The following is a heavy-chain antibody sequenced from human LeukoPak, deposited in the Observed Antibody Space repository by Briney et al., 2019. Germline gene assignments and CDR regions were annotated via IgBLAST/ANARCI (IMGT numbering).Heavy chain of an antibody. V-gene: IGHV1-2*06. J-gene: IGHJ3*02. CDR3: AREGADIVVVVAATSEQAFDI. Sequence: ASVKVSCKASGYTFTGYYMHWVRQAPGQGLEWIGRINPNSGGTNYAQKFQGRVTMTRDTSISTAYMELSRLRSDDTAVYYCAREGADIVVVVAATSEQAFDIWGQGTMVTVSS. CDR1: GYTFTGYY. D-gene: IGHD2-15*01. CDR2: INPNSGGT.